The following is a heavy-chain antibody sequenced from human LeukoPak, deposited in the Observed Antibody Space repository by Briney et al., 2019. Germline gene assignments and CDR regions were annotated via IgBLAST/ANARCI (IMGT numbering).Heavy chain of an antibody. Sequence: ASVKVSCTASGYTFTTYGISWVRQAPGQGLEWMGWISSYNGDTKYTRQLQGRVTMTTDTSTSTAYMELRSLRSDDTAVYYCARSPGMTVIDAFDIWGQGTMVTVSS. V-gene: IGHV1-18*01. CDR2: ISSYNGDT. J-gene: IGHJ3*02. CDR3: ARSPGMTVIDAFDI. D-gene: IGHD1-1*01. CDR1: GYTFTTYG.